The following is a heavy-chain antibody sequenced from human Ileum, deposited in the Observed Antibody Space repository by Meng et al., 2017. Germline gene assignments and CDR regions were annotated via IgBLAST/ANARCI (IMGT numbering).Heavy chain of an antibody. CDR2: INSDASST. V-gene: IGHV3-74*02. Sequence: VESGGGLVKPGGSLRLSCATAGFTFSDYHMAWMRQSPGKGLEWVSRINSDASSTTYADSVKGRFTISRDNAKNTLYLQMNSLRAEDTAVYYCVRASYYFDYWSQGTLVTVSS. J-gene: IGHJ4*02. CDR3: VRASYYFDY. CDR1: GFTFSDYH.